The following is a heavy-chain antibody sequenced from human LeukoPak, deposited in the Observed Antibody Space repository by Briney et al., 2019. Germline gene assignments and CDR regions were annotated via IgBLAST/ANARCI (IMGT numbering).Heavy chain of an antibody. CDR1: GGSFSGYY. V-gene: IGHV4-34*01. J-gene: IGHJ2*01. CDR3: AREWFGELGYFDL. D-gene: IGHD3-10*01. CDR2: INHSGST. Sequence: PSETLSLTCAVYGGSFSGYYWSWIRQPPGKGPEWIGEINHSGSTNYNPSLKSRVTISVDTSKNQFSLKLSSVTAADTAVYYCAREWFGELGYFDLWGRGTLVTVSS.